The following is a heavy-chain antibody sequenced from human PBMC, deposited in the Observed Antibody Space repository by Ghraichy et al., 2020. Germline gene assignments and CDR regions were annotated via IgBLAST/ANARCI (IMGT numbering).Heavy chain of an antibody. CDR1: GFTFTDYW. J-gene: IGHJ4*02. V-gene: IGHV3-74*01. CDR2: IYIDESSA. CDR3: ASSAVTSYYGTALDY. Sequence: GESLNISCAASGFTFTDYWMHWVRQAPGKGLVWVSRIYIDESSATYADSVKGRFTIFRDNAKNTLFLQMKSLRVDDTAIYYCASSAVTSYYGTALDYWGQGNLVTVSS. D-gene: IGHD1-26*01.